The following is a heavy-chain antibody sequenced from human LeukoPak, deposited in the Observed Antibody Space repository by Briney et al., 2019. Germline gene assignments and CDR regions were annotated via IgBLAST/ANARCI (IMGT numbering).Heavy chain of an antibody. D-gene: IGHD3-10*01. Sequence: ASVKVSCKASGYTFTSYDINWVRQATGQGLEWMGWMNPNSGNTGYAQKFQGRVTMTRNTSISTAYMELSSLRSDDTAVYYCPTPSSLRYGSGSPDYWGQGTLVTVSS. V-gene: IGHV1-8*01. CDR1: GYTFTSYD. CDR3: PTPSSLRYGSGSPDY. J-gene: IGHJ4*02. CDR2: MNPNSGNT.